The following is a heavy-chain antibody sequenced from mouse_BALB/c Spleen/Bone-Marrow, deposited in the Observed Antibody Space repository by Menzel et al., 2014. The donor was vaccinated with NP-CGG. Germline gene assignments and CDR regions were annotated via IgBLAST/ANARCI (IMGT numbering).Heavy chain of an antibody. J-gene: IGHJ2*01. Sequence: VQLQQSGGGLVQPGGSLKLSCAASGFTFSSYGMSWVRQTPDKRLELVATINSNGGSTYYPDSVKGRFTISRDNAKNTLYLQMSSLKSEDTAMYYCARDYYGSSFDYWGQGTTLTVSS. CDR3: ARDYYGSSFDY. CDR2: INSNGGST. V-gene: IGHV5-6-3*01. D-gene: IGHD1-1*01. CDR1: GFTFSSYG.